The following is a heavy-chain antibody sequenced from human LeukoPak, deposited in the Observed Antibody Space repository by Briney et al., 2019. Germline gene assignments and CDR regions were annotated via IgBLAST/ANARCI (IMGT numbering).Heavy chain of an antibody. J-gene: IGHJ4*02. CDR3: ARDHLFAFDY. CDR2: ISSSSSTI. Sequence: GESLRLSCAASGFIFSAYSMNWVRQAPGKGLEWLSYISSSSSTIYYADSVKGRFTISKDNAENSLYLQMNSLRDEDTAVYFCARDHLFAFDYWGQATLVTVSS. V-gene: IGHV3-48*02. D-gene: IGHD3-10*01. CDR1: GFIFSAYS.